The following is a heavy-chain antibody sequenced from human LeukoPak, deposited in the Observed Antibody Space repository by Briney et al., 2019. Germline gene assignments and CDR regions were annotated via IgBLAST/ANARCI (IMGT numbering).Heavy chain of an antibody. CDR2: ISYDGSNK. D-gene: IGHD3-10*01. CDR3: AREDGARITMVRGDAFDI. CDR1: GFTFSSYA. V-gene: IGHV3-30-3*01. J-gene: IGHJ3*02. Sequence: GGSLRLSCAASGFTFSSYAMHWVRQAPGKGLEWVAVISYDGSNKYYADSVKGRFTISRDNAKNSLYLQMNSLRAEDTAVYYCAREDGARITMVRGDAFDIWGQGTMVTVSS.